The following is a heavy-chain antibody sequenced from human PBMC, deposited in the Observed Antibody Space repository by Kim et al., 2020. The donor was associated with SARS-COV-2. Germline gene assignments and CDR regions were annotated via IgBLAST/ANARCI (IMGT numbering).Heavy chain of an antibody. CDR2: IYTSGST. Sequence: SETLSLTCTVSGGSISSGSYYWSWIRQPAGKGLEWIGRIYTSGSTNYNPSLKSRVTISVDTSKNQFSLKLSSVTAADTAVYYCARSAGYRGFSYRITGTTRPGIYGMDVWGQGTTVTVSS. CDR3: ARSAGYRGFSYRITGTTRPGIYGMDV. CDR1: GGSISSGSYY. J-gene: IGHJ6*02. V-gene: IGHV4-61*02. D-gene: IGHD1-7*01.